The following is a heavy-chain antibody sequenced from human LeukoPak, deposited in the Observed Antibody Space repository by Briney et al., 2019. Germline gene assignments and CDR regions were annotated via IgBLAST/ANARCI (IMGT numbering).Heavy chain of an antibody. CDR3: ARGRWWELLAFDY. CDR1: GGSISSSNW. Sequence: SETLSLTCAVSGGSISSSNWWSWVRQPPGKGLEWIGEIYHSGSTNYNPSLKSRVTISVDKSKNQFSLKLSSVTAADTAVYYCARGRWWELLAFDYWGQGTLVTVSS. D-gene: IGHD1-26*01. CDR2: IYHSGST. V-gene: IGHV4-4*02. J-gene: IGHJ4*02.